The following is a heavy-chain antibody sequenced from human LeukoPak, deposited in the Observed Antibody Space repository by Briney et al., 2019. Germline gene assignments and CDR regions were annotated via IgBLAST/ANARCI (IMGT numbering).Heavy chain of an antibody. J-gene: IGHJ4*02. CDR1: GFTFSSFG. CDR2: ISYDGSDK. Sequence: GGSLRLSCAASGFTFSSFGMHWVRQAPGKGLEWVAVISYDGSDKYYADSVKGRFTISRDNSKNSLYLQMSSLRAEDTALYYCARHRKWEPFDNWGQGTLVTVSS. CDR3: ARHRKWEPFDN. D-gene: IGHD1-26*01. V-gene: IGHV3-30*03.